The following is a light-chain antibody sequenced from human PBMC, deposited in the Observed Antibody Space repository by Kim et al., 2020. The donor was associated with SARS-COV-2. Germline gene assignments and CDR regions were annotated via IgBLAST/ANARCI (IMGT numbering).Light chain of an antibody. CDR2: RDS. CDR1: NIGNEH. Sequence: VALGRTARITCGGNNIGNEHVHWYQQKPGQAPMLVIYRDSNRPSGIPERFSGSNSQNTATLTISRAQAGDEADYYCQVWDSSTAWVFGGGTQLTVL. CDR3: QVWDSSTAWV. J-gene: IGLJ2*01. V-gene: IGLV3-9*01.